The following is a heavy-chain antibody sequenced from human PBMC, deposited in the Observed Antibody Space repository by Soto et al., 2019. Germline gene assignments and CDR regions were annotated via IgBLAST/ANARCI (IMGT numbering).Heavy chain of an antibody. CDR1: GYTLTPFY. CDR3: ARSTRPTGTTLSSFDA. J-gene: IGHJ4*02. V-gene: IGHV1-46*01. Sequence: DSVKVSCKASGYTLTPFYMHWMRQAPGQGLEWMGVIDPSAGSTTYAQKFKGRVRMTRDTFTSTVFMELSSLRSEDTAVYYCARSTRPTGTTLSSFDAWGQRTLVTV. CDR2: IDPSAGST. D-gene: IGHD1-1*01.